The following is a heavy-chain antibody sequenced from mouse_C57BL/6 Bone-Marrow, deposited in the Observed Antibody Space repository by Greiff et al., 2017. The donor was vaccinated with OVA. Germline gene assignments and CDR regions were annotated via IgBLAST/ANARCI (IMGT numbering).Heavy chain of an antibody. J-gene: IGHJ1*03. CDR3: AREGVTTVVPWYFDV. Sequence: EVQGVESGGGLVQPGGSLKLSCAASGFTFSDYYMYWVRQTPEKRLEWVAYISNGGGSTYYPDTVKGRFTISRDNAKNTLYLQMSRLKSEDTAMYYCAREGVTTVVPWYFDVWGTGTTVTVSS. V-gene: IGHV5-12*01. CDR2: ISNGGGST. CDR1: GFTFSDYY. D-gene: IGHD1-1*01.